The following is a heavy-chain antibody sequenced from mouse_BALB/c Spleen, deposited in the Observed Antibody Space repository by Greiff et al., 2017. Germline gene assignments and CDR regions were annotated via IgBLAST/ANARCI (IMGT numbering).Heavy chain of an antibody. CDR1: GYAFTNYL. CDR3: ARDRDYDYYAMDY. CDR2: INPGSGGT. V-gene: IGHV1-54*03. J-gene: IGHJ4*01. Sequence: QVQLQQSGAELVRPGTSVKVSCKASGYAFTNYLIEWVKQRPGQGLEWIGVINPGSGGTNYNEKFKGKATLTADKSSSTAYMQLSSLTSDDSAVYFCARDRDYDYYAMDYWGQGTSVTVSS. D-gene: IGHD2-4*01.